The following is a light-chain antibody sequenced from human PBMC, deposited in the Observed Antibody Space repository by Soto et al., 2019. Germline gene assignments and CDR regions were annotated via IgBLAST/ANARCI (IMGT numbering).Light chain of an antibody. V-gene: IGKV4-1*01. CDR3: QQYYSTSST. CDR2: WAT. Sequence: DIVLTQSPDSLAVSLGERATIDCKSSQSVLYTSNNKNYLAWYQQQAGQPPKLLIYWATTRESGVPDRFSGSGSGTDFTLTISSLQAEDVAVYYCQQYYSTSSTFGQGTKLEIK. J-gene: IGKJ2*01. CDR1: QSVLYTSNNKNY.